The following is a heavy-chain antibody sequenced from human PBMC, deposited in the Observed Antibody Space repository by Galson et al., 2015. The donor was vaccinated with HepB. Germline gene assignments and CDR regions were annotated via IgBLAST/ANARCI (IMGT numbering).Heavy chain of an antibody. J-gene: IGHJ6*03. Sequence: SETLSLTCTVSGGSISSYYWSWIRQPPGKGLEWIGYIYYSGSTNYNPSLKSRVTISVDTSKNQFSLKLSSVTAADTAVYYCARAALDSSSYYYYYMDVWGKGTTVTVSS. CDR1: GGSISSYY. CDR3: ARAALDSSSYYYYYMDV. D-gene: IGHD6-6*01. V-gene: IGHV4-59*01. CDR2: IYYSGST.